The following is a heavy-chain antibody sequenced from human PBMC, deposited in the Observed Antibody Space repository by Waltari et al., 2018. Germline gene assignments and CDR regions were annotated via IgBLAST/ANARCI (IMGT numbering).Heavy chain of an antibody. CDR1: GYSISSGYY. Sequence: QVQLQESGPGLVKPSETLSLTCTVSGYSISSGYYWGWIRQPPGKGLEWIGSIYHSGSPYYNPSLKRRVTISVDTSKNQCSRKRSSVTAADTAVYYCASRDCSSTSCPDWYFDLWGRGTLVTVSS. CDR3: ASRDCSSTSCPDWYFDL. CDR2: IYHSGSP. V-gene: IGHV4-38-2*02. D-gene: IGHD2-2*01. J-gene: IGHJ2*01.